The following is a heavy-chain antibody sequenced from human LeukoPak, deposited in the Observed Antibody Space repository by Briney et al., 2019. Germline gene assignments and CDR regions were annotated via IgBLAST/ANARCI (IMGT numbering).Heavy chain of an antibody. V-gene: IGHV1-8*01. CDR3: ARGGYDYVWGSYRYTWGWFDP. Sequence: GASVKVSCKASGYTFTSYDINWVRQATGQGLEWMGWMNPNSGNTDYAQKFKGGLTMTRNTSRSTAYMELCSLRCEDTAVYYCARGGYDYVWGSYRYTWGWFDPWGQGTLVTVSS. CDR2: MNPNSGNT. CDR1: GYTFTSYD. D-gene: IGHD3-16*02. J-gene: IGHJ5*02.